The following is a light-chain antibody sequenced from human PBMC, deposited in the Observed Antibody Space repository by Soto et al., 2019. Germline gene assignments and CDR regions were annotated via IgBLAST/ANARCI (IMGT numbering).Light chain of an antibody. CDR2: GNS. CDR3: QSYDSSLSGVV. CDR1: SPNIRAGYD. V-gene: IGLV1-40*01. Sequence: QSVLTQPPSVSGAPGQRVTISCTGSSPNIRAGYDVHWYQQLPGTAPKLLIYGNSNRPSGVPDRFSGSKSGTSASLAITGLQAEDEADYYFQSYDSSLSGVVFGGGTKLTVL. J-gene: IGLJ2*01.